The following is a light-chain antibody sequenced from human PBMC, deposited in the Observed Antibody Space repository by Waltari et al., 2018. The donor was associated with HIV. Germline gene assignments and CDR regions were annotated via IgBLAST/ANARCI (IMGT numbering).Light chain of an antibody. CDR3: NSWDTNPEGVV. V-gene: IGLV3-19*01. Sequence: SELTHDPAVPVALGQTVRITCQGDSLRTSYATWYQQKPGQAPVLVIYGKNNRPSGIPDRFSGSSSGNTASLTITATQADDEADYYCNSWDTNPEGVVFGGGTKLTVL. CDR2: GKN. CDR1: SLRTSY. J-gene: IGLJ3*02.